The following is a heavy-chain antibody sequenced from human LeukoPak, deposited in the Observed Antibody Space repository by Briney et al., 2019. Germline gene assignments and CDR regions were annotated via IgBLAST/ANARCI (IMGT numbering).Heavy chain of an antibody. D-gene: IGHD2-15*01. CDR2: ISYSGST. CDR1: GGSISNYY. CDR3: ARGHDGVVGWFAP. V-gene: IGHV4-59*01. Sequence: SETLSLTCTVSGGSISNYYWIWIRQPPGKGLEWIGHISYSGSTNYDPSLKSRVTISVDTSKNQFSLKVTSVTAADTAVYYCARGHDGVVGWFAPWGRGTLVTVSS. J-gene: IGHJ5*02.